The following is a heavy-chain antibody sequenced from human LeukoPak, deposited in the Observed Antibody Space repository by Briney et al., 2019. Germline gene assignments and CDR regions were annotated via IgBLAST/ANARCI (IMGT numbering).Heavy chain of an antibody. D-gene: IGHD4-17*01. CDR3: ARQSGDYTYYSDY. CDR1: GGSISSSGFY. J-gene: IGHJ4*02. V-gene: IGHV4-39*01. Sequence: PSETLSLTCTVSGGSISSSGFYWGWIRQPPERGLEWIGSIYYSGSTYYNPSLKSRVTISVDTSKNQFSLRLSSVSAADTAAYYCARQSGDYTYYSDYWGQGTLVTVSS. CDR2: IYYSGST.